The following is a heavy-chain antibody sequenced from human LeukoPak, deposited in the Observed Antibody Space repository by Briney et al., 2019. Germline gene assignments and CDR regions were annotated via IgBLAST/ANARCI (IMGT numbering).Heavy chain of an antibody. Sequence: SETLSLTCTVSGGSISSAGYYWNWIRQNPGKGLEWIGFIYYSGNTYYNPSLKSRVTISLDTSKNHFSLRLISVTAADTAVYYCARGSQQLDYWGQGTLVTVSS. J-gene: IGHJ4*02. CDR2: IYYSGNT. CDR3: ARGSQQLDY. D-gene: IGHD6-13*01. V-gene: IGHV4-31*03. CDR1: GGSISSAGYY.